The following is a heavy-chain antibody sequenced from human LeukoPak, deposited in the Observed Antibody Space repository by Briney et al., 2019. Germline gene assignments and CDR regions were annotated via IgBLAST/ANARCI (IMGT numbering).Heavy chain of an antibody. CDR3: AREVGSSFDY. V-gene: IGHV3-23*01. CDR2: IRGSGDST. J-gene: IGHJ4*02. CDR1: GFTFSSYA. Sequence: GGSLRLSCVASGFTFSSYAMNWFRQAPGKGLEWVSAIRGSGDSTHYADSVKGRFTISRDNSKNTLYLQMNSLRAEDTAVYYCAREVGSSFDYWGQGTLVTVSS. D-gene: IGHD6-13*01.